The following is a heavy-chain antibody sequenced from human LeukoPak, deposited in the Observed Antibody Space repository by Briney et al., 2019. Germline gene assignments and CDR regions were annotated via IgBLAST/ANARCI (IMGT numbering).Heavy chain of an antibody. CDR1: GFTFSDYY. CDR2: ISSSGSTI. V-gene: IGHV3-11*04. CDR3: ARVERYYGSGSLIDY. J-gene: IGHJ4*02. D-gene: IGHD3-10*01. Sequence: PGGSLRLSCAASGFTFSDYYMSWIRQAPGKGLERVSYISSSGSTIYYADSVKGRFTISRDNAKNTLYLQMNSLRAEDTAVYYCARVERYYGSGSLIDYWGQGTLVTVSS.